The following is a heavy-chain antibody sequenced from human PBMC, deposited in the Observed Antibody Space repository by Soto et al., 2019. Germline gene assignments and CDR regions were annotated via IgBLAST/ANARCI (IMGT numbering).Heavy chain of an antibody. CDR1: GFTFSNYA. D-gene: IGHD1-26*01. Sequence: ESLKISCKDSGFTFSNYAISWVRQAPGGGLEWVSSVSGSGGSTYYADSVKGRFTISRDNSKNTLYLQMNSLRAEDTAVYYCATYSGNYERYGVYFGMDVWGQGNTVTVSS. CDR3: ATYSGNYERYGVYFGMDV. CDR2: VSGSGGST. V-gene: IGHV3-23*01. J-gene: IGHJ6*02.